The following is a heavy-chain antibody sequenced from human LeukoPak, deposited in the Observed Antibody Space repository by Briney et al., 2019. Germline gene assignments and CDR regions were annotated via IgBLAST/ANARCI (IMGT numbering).Heavy chain of an antibody. D-gene: IGHD5-12*01. CDR2: INPNSGGT. V-gene: IGHV1-2*02. Sequence: ASVKVSCKASGNTLTGYYMHWVRQAPGQGLEWMGWINPNSGGTNYTQKFQGRVTMTRDTSISTAYMELSRLRSDDTAVYYCARDSGYAATEAFDIWGQGTMVTVSS. CDR1: GNTLTGYY. CDR3: ARDSGYAATEAFDI. J-gene: IGHJ3*02.